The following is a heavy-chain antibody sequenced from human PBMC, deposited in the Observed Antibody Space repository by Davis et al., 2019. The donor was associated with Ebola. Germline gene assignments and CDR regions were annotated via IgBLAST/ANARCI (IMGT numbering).Heavy chain of an antibody. Sequence: SETLSLTCNVSGGSMSFYYWNWIRQAPGKGLEWIGDIFYSGSTNYNPSLKSRLTITIYTSKNQFSLKLSSVTAADTAVYYCARANTGMVPPEIDQWGPGTMVTVSS. D-gene: IGHD5-18*01. CDR2: IFYSGST. CDR3: ARANTGMVPPEIDQ. CDR1: GGSMSFYY. V-gene: IGHV4-59*01. J-gene: IGHJ4*02.